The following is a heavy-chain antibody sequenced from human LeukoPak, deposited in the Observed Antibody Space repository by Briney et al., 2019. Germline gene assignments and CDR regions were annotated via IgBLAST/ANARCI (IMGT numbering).Heavy chain of an antibody. D-gene: IGHD2-2*01. J-gene: IGHJ4*02. CDR1: GYTFTSYD. CDR2: MNPNSGGT. Sequence: ASVKVSCKASGYTFTSYDINWVRQATGQGLEWMGWMNPNSGGTNYAQKFQGRVTMTRDTSISTAYMELSRLRSDDTAVYYCARERGYCSSTSCYFDYWGQGTLVTVSS. V-gene: IGHV1-2*02. CDR3: ARERGYCSSTSCYFDY.